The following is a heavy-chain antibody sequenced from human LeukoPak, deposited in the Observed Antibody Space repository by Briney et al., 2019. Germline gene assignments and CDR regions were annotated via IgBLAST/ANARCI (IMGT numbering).Heavy chain of an antibody. V-gene: IGHV1-2*02. Sequence: GASVKVSCKASGYTFTTYAMNWVRQAPGQGLEWMGWINPNSGGTNYVQKFQGRVTMTRDTSISTAYMELSRLRSDDTAVYYCARVIRFPTLLGYYMDVWGKGTTVTVSS. CDR3: ARVIRFPTLLGYYMDV. J-gene: IGHJ6*03. CDR1: GYTFTTYA. D-gene: IGHD2-15*01. CDR2: INPNSGGT.